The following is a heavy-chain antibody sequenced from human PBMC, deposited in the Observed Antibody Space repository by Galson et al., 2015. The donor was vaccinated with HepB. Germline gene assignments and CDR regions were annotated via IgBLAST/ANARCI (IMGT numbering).Heavy chain of an antibody. V-gene: IGHV1-46*01. D-gene: IGHD6-13*01. J-gene: IGHJ4*02. CDR1: GYTFTSYY. CDR3: ARDAPDSSSWYPVNFDY. CDR2: INPSGGST. Sequence: SVKVSCKASGYTFTSYYMHWVRQAPGQGLEWMGIINPSGGSTSYAQKFQGRVTMTRDTSISTAYMELSRLRSDDTAVYYCARDAPDSSSWYPVNFDYWGQGTLVTVSS.